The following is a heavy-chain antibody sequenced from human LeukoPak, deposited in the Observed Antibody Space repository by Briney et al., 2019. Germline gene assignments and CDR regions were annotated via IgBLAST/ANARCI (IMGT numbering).Heavy chain of an antibody. CDR2: INHSGST. D-gene: IGHD3-22*01. Sequence: SETLSLTCAVYGGSFSGYYWSWIRQPPGKGLEWIGEINHSGSTNYNPSLKSRVTISLDTSKNQFSLKLSSVTAADTAMYYCARWVSGSSYRRISMVIVGPVFYFDYWGQGTLVTVSS. CDR1: GGSFSGYY. J-gene: IGHJ4*02. V-gene: IGHV4-34*01. CDR3: ARWVSGSSYRRISMVIVGPVFYFDY.